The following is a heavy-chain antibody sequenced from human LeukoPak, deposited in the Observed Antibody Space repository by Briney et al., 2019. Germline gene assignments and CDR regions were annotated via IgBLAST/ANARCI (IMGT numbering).Heavy chain of an antibody. CDR3: ARGSIVATPYFFDY. D-gene: IGHD5-12*01. CDR1: GGTFSSYA. Sequence: SVKVSCKASGGTFSSYAISWVRQAPGQGLEWMGRIIPILGIANYAQKFQGRVTITADKSTSTAYIELSSLRSEDTAVYYCARGSIVATPYFFDYWGQGTLVTVSS. J-gene: IGHJ4*02. V-gene: IGHV1-69*04. CDR2: IIPILGIA.